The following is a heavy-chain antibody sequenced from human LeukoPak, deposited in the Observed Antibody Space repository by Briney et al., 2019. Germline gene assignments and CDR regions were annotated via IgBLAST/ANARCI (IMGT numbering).Heavy chain of an antibody. V-gene: IGHV1-8*01. D-gene: IGHD3-22*01. CDR2: MNPNSGNT. Sequence: ASVKVSCKASGYTFTSYDINWVRQATGQGLEWVGWMNPNSGNTGYAQKFQGRVTMTRNTSISTAYMELSSLRSEDTAVYYCALPDYYDSSGYSKVVDYWGQGTLVTVSS. J-gene: IGHJ4*02. CDR1: GYTFTSYD. CDR3: ALPDYYDSSGYSKVVDY.